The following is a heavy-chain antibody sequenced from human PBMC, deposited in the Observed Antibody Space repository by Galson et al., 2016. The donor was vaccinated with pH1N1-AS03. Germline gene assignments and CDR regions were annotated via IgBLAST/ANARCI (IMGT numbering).Heavy chain of an antibody. CDR1: GYTFSDYF. CDR3: AKVREGGYYSNHYYALDV. V-gene: IGHV1-2*02. CDR2: INPDSGGT. D-gene: IGHD3-22*01. J-gene: IGHJ6*02. Sequence: SVKVSCKASGYTFSDYFIHWVRQAPGQGLEWMGWINPDSGGTKYAQKFQGRVTMTRDTSISTAYMDLSRLRSDDTAVYYCAKVREGGYYSNHYYALDVWGQGTTVTVSS.